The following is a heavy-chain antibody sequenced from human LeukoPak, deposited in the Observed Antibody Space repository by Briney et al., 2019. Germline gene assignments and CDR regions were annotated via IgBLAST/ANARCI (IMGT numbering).Heavy chain of an antibody. CDR2: IYPADSDT. Sequence: GESLKISCKGSGYSFTSYWIGWVRQMPGKGLEWMGIIYPADSDTRYSPSFQGQATISADKSISTAYLQWSSLKASDTAMYYCARVERNSGFDYWGQGTLVTVSS. CDR3: ARVERNSGFDY. V-gene: IGHV5-51*01. D-gene: IGHD1-1*01. CDR1: GYSFTSYW. J-gene: IGHJ4*02.